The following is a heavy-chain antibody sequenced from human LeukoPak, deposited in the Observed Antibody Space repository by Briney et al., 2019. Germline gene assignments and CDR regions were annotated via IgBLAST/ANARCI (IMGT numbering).Heavy chain of an antibody. CDR3: AKPRGSSWYEGSSIFDY. CDR1: GLAFSAYK. V-gene: IGHV3-74*01. Sequence: GGSLRLSCAASGLAFSAYKMHWVRQAPRKGLVWVSRISTDGYTTDYADFVQGRFTASRDNTKNTWSLEMNSLRAEDTAVYYCAKPRGSSWYEGSSIFDYWGQGTLVPVSS. J-gene: IGHJ4*02. D-gene: IGHD6-13*01. CDR2: ISTDGYTT.